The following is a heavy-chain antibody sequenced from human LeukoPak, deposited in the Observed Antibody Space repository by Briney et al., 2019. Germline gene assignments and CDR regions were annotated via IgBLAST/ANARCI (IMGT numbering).Heavy chain of an antibody. CDR2: INPGGGST. V-gene: IGHV1-46*01. CDR3: ARDGPGYTSSSTDYMDV. D-gene: IGHD6-13*01. CDR1: GYTSTSYY. Sequence: ASVKVSCKASGYTSTSYYIHWVRQAPGQGLEWMGIINPGGGSTTYAQSFQGRVAMTRDTSTSTVYMELISLRSEDTAVYYCARDGPGYTSSSTDYMDVWGKGTTVTVSS. J-gene: IGHJ6*03.